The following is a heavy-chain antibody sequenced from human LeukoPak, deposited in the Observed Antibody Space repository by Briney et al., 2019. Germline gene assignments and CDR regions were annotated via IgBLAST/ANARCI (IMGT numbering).Heavy chain of an antibody. J-gene: IGHJ4*02. CDR1: GFTFSSYA. D-gene: IGHD3-16*01. Sequence: GGSMRLSCAASGFTFSSYAMSWVRQAPGKWLEWVSAISGSGGSTYYADSVKGRFTISRDNSRDTLYLQMNSLRAEDTAVYYCAKGYYDYVWGSYYFDYADQGTLVTVSS. V-gene: IGHV3-23*01. CDR2: ISGSGGST. CDR3: AKGYYDYVWGSYYFDY.